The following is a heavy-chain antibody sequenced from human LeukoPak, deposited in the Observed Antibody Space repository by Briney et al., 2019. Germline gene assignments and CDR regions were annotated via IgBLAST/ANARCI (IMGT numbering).Heavy chain of an antibody. CDR3: ARAVAVAGTELYYFDY. J-gene: IGHJ4*02. CDR2: IIPIFGTA. CDR1: GYTFTRYA. D-gene: IGHD6-19*01. V-gene: IGHV1-69*05. Sequence: SVKVSCKASGYTFTRYAISWVRQAPGQGLEWMGGIIPIFGTANYAQKFQGRVTITTDESTSTAYMELSSLRSEDTAVYYCARAVAVAGTELYYFDYWGQGTLVTVSS.